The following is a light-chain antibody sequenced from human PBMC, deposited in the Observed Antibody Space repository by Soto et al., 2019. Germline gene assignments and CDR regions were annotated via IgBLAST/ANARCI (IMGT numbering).Light chain of an antibody. CDR1: QSVSSSY. J-gene: IGKJ3*01. CDR3: QRRGNWPSKST. V-gene: IGKV3D-20*02. Sequence: EIVLTQSPGTQHMTGRERATLSCRASQSVSSSYLAWYQQKPGQAPRLLIYDASNRATGIPARFSGSGSGTDFALTISSLEPEAVAVYYCQRRGNWPSKSTLGRGTKVDIK. CDR2: DAS.